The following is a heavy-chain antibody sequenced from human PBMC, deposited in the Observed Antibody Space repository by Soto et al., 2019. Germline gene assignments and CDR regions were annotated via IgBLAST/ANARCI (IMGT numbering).Heavy chain of an antibody. Sequence: GGSLRLSCAASGFLFSNAWMSWVRQGPGKGLEWVANINRDGDAQYYVGSVRGRFTVSRDNTRNSLYLQMNNVRVEDTAMYYCAREGVGHLDREFEVWGQGTMVTVSS. J-gene: IGHJ3*01. CDR3: AREGVGHLDREFEV. V-gene: IGHV3-7*01. CDR2: INRDGDAQ. D-gene: IGHD1-26*01. CDR1: GFLFSNAW.